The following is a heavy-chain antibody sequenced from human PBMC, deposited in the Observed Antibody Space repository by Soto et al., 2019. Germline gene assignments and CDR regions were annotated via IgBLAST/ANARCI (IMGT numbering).Heavy chain of an antibody. D-gene: IGHD4-17*01. CDR3: ARERYGYYEFDY. V-gene: IGHV1-69*01. CDR2: IIPIFGTA. J-gene: IGHJ4*02. Sequence: QVQLVQSGAEVKKPGSSVKVSCKASGGTFSSYAISWVRQAPGQGLEWMGGIIPIFGTAKYAQKFQGRVTITADESTSTAYMELSSLRSEEEAVYYCARERYGYYEFDYWGQGNLVTFSS. CDR1: GGTFSSYA.